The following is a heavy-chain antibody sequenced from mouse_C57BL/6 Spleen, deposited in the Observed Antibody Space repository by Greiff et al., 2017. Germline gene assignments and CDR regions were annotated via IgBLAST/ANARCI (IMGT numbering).Heavy chain of an antibody. CDR3: SRGRFYRNWFAY. V-gene: IGHV1-50*01. D-gene: IGHD2-3*01. J-gene: IGHJ3*01. CDR2: IDPSDSYT. CDR1: GYTFTSYW. Sequence: VQLVESGAELVKPGASVKLSCTASGYTFTSYWMQWVKQRPGQGLEWIGEIDPSDSYTNYNQKFKGKATLTVDTSSSTAYMQLSSLTSEDSAVYYCSRGRFYRNWFAYWGQGTLVTVSA.